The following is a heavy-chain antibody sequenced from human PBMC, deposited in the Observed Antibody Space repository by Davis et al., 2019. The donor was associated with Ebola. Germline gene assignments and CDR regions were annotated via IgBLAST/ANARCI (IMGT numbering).Heavy chain of an antibody. J-gene: IGHJ4*02. Sequence: ASVKVSCKASGYTFTSYAMHWVRQAPGQRLEWMGWINAGNGNTKYSQKFQGRVTITRDTSASTVYMELSSLRSEDTAVYYCARISLAAEEIDYWGQGTLVTVSS. CDR3: ARISLAAEEIDY. CDR1: GYTFTSYA. CDR2: INAGNGNT. V-gene: IGHV1-3*01. D-gene: IGHD6-25*01.